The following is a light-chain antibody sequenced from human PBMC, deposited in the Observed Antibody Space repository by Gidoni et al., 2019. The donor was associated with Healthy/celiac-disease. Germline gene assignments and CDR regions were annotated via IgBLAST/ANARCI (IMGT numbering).Light chain of an antibody. J-gene: IGKJ1*01. CDR2: DAS. CDR3: QQYNSWT. V-gene: IGKV1-5*01. CDR1: QSISSW. Sequence: DIQITQSPSTLSASVGDRVTITCRASQSISSWLAWYQQKPGKAPKLLIYDASSLESGVPSRFSGSGSGTEFTLTISSLQPDDFATYYCQQYNSWTFXXXTKVEIK.